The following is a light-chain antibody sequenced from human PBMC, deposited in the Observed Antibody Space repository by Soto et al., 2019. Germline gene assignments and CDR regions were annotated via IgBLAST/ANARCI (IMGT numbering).Light chain of an antibody. J-gene: IGKJ1*01. CDR3: QQYGSSPWT. V-gene: IGKV3-20*01. CDR1: QSVSSSY. Sequence: EIVLPQSPGTLSLSPGERVTLSCRASQSVSSSYLAWYQQKPGQAPRLLIYGASSRATGIPDRFRGSGSGTDFTLTISRLEPEDFAVYYCQQYGSSPWTFGQGTKVEIK. CDR2: GAS.